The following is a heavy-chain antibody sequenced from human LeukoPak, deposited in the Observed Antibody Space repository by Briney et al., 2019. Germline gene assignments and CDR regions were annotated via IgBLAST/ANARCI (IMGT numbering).Heavy chain of an antibody. J-gene: IGHJ4*02. Sequence: SETESLICAVSGGSISSSNWWSWVRQPPGKGLEWIGEIYHSGSTNYNPSLKSRVTISVDKSKNQFSLKLTSVTAADSAVYYCASSFYYDSRDYWGQGTLVTASS. CDR3: ASSFYYDSRDY. CDR2: IYHSGST. D-gene: IGHD3-22*01. CDR1: GGSISSSNW. V-gene: IGHV4-4*02.